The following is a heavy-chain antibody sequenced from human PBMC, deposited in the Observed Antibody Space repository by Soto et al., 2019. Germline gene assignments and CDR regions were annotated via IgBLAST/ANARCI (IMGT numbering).Heavy chain of an antibody. CDR1: GDSISSSNFH. D-gene: IGHD6-13*01. CDR3: ARRERAAGTDWWFDP. V-gene: IGHV4-39*01. Sequence: QLQLQESGPGLVKPSETLSLTCTVSGDSISSSNFHWGWIRQPPGKGLEWIGSIYYSGSTYYSPSLKSRVTISVDTAKNQFSLKLSSVTAADAAVYYCARRERAAGTDWWFDPWGQGSLVTVSS. J-gene: IGHJ5*02. CDR2: IYYSGST.